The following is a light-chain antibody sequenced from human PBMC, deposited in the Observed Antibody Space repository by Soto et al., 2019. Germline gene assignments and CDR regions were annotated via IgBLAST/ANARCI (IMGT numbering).Light chain of an antibody. Sequence: EIVVTQSPGTLSLSPGERATLSCRASQSLTTTYLSWYQQKPGQAPRLLIDDASSRATGIPDRFSGSGSGTAFTLTISRLEPEDFAVYSCQQYESSPPSYTFGQGTKLEIK. V-gene: IGKV3-20*01. J-gene: IGKJ2*01. CDR3: QQYESSPPSYT. CDR1: QSLTTTY. CDR2: DAS.